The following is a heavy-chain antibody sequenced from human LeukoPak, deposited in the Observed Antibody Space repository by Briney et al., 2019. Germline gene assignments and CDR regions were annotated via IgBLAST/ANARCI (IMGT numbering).Heavy chain of an antibody. D-gene: IGHD5-18*01. J-gene: IGHJ4*02. CDR1: GGSISSYY. V-gene: IGHV4-34*01. Sequence: RPSETLSLTCTVSGGSISSYYWSWIRQPPGKGLEWIGEINQSGSTNYNPSLKSRVTISIDTSKNQFSLKLTSVTAADTAVYYCARLDTAMDPYYFDYWGQGTLVTVSS. CDR3: ARLDTAMDPYYFDY. CDR2: INQSGST.